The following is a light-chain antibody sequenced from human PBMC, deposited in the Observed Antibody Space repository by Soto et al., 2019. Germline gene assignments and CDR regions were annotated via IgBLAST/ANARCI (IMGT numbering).Light chain of an antibody. CDR3: QQYNNWPRT. CDR1: QSVSSSY. Sequence: EIVFTQSPGTPSLSPGERATLSCRASQSVSSSYLAWYQQKPGQAPRLLIYGASSRETGIPDRFSGSGAGTECTRTINSLQYEDVSVAYCQQYNNWPRTFGQGTKVDIK. V-gene: IGKV3-20*01. J-gene: IGKJ1*01. CDR2: GAS.